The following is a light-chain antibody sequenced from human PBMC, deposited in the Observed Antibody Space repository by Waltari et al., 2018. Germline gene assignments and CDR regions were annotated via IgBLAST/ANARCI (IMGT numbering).Light chain of an antibody. CDR1: SSAVGGYNY. V-gene: IGLV2-8*01. CDR2: EVT. J-gene: IGLJ1*01. Sequence: QSALTQPPSASGSPGQSVAIPCTGTSSAVGGYNYVSWYQQHPGKAPKLMIYEVTKRPSGVPDRFSGSKSGNTASLTVSGLQAEDEADYYCSSYAGSNNVFGTGTKVTVL. CDR3: SSYAGSNNV.